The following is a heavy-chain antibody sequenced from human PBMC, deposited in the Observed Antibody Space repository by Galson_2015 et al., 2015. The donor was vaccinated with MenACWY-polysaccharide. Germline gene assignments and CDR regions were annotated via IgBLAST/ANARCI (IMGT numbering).Heavy chain of an antibody. CDR2: ISGGSSST. Sequence: SLRLSCAASGFSFNTYPMSWVRQAPGKGPEWVSSISGGSSSTYYADSVKGRFTISRANAEQSLYLQMNSLRHEDTAVYYCARDLRLITSGGAIAVRPSTFDNWGQGTLVAVSS. CDR3: ARDLRLITSGGAIAVRPSTFDN. D-gene: IGHD3-16*02. J-gene: IGHJ4*02. V-gene: IGHV3-48*02. CDR1: GFSFNTYP.